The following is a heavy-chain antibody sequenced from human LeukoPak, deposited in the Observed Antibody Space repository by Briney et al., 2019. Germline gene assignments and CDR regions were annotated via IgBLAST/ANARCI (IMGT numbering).Heavy chain of an antibody. CDR2: IYYSGST. CDR1: GGSISSYY. CDR3: ARHVRGELRRPQNNWFDP. D-gene: IGHD1-7*01. Sequence: TSETLSLTCTVSGGSISSYYWSWIRQPPGKGLEWIGYIYYSGSTNYNPSLKSRVTISVDTSKNQFSLKLSSVTAADTAVYYCARHVRGELRRPQNNWFDPWGQGTLVTVSS. J-gene: IGHJ5*02. V-gene: IGHV4-59*08.